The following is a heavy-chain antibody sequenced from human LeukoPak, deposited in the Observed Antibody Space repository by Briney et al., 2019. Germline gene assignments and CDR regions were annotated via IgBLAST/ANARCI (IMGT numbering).Heavy chain of an antibody. J-gene: IGHJ4*02. D-gene: IGHD3-10*01. CDR1: GGTFSSYA. V-gene: IGHV1-69*05. CDR3: ARGDGITMVRGVIIYFDY. Sequence: ASVKVSCKASGGTFSSYAISWVRQAPGQGLEWMGGIIPIFGTANYAQKFQGRVTMTRDTSTSTVYMELSSLRSEDTAVYYCARGDGITMVRGVIIYFDYWGQGTLVTVSS. CDR2: IIPIFGTA.